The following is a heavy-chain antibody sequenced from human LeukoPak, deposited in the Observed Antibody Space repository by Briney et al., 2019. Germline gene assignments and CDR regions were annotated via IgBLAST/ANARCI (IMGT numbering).Heavy chain of an antibody. J-gene: IGHJ3*02. CDR3: ARGPRITIFGVVMANVAFDI. CDR1: GYTFTDYF. Sequence: PWASVKVSCKASGYTFTDYFMNWVRQAPGQGLEWMGWINPKSGGTVYAQKFQGRVTMSRDTSSSTAYMELSRLRFDDTVVYYCARGPRITIFGVVMANVAFDIGGRGTMVTVSS. CDR2: INPKSGGT. V-gene: IGHV1-2*02. D-gene: IGHD3-3*01.